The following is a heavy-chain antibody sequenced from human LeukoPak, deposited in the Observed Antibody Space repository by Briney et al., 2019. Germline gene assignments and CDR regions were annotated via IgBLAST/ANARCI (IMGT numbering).Heavy chain of an antibody. CDR1: GGSLRNYY. CDR2: IYYTGST. Sequence: SETLSLTCTVSGGSLRNYYWSWIRQPPGKGLEWIGYIYYTGSTTYNPSLKSRVTISVDTSKNQFSLKLRSVTAADTAVYYCARDYGDIPPDWYYDLWGRGTLVTVSS. J-gene: IGHJ2*01. V-gene: IGHV4-59*01. D-gene: IGHD4-17*01. CDR3: ARDYGDIPPDWYYDL.